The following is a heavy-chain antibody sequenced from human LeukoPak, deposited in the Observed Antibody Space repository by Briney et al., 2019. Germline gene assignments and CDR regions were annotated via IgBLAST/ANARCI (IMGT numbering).Heavy chain of an antibody. V-gene: IGHV4-31*03. Sequence: SQTLSLTCTVSGVSITSDDYYWSWIRQHPGKGLEWIGYIYYSGNTYYNPSHTSRATISVDTSNNQFSLKLTSVTAADTAVYYCARQRLGTHYGRYGAFDYWGQGTLVTVSS. CDR1: GVSITSDDYY. CDR3: ARQRLGTHYGRYGAFDY. J-gene: IGHJ4*02. CDR2: IYYSGNT. D-gene: IGHD1-14*01.